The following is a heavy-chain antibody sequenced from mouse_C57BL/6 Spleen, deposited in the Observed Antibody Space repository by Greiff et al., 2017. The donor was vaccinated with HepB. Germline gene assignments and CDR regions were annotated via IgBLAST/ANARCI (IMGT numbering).Heavy chain of an antibody. CDR2: IYPGNSDT. D-gene: IGHD1-1*01. V-gene: IGHV1-5*01. CDR3: TRHIYYYGSSYWYFDV. Sequence: VQLKESGTVLARPGASVKMSCKTSGYTFTSYWMHWVKQRPGQGLEWIGAIYPGNSDTSYNQKFKGKAKLTAVTSAITAYMELSSLTIEDSAVYYCTRHIYYYGSSYWYFDVWGTGTTVTVSS. CDR1: GYTFTSYW. J-gene: IGHJ1*03.